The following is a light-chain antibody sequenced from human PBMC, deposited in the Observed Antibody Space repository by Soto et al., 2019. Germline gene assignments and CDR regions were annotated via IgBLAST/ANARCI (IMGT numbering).Light chain of an antibody. J-gene: IGKJ5*01. CDR3: QQYDITPLT. Sequence: MTQSPSSLSVSEGDRVTLSCRASQRVSSHLAWYQQKPGQAPRLLIYGASSRDTGIPARFSGSGSGTEFTLTTSRLQPEDFAVYYCQQYDITPLTFGQGTRLEIK. V-gene: IGKV3-15*01. CDR1: QRVSSH. CDR2: GAS.